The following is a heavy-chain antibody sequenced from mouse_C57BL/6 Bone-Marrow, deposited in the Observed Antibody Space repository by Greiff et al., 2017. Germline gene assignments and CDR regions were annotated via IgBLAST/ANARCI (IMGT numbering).Heavy chain of an antibody. J-gene: IGHJ4*01. D-gene: IGHD2-10*02. CDR1: GYTFTSYW. V-gene: IGHV1-74*01. CDR2: IHPSDSGT. CDR3: AICAYGHYGEAMDY. Sequence: QVQLQQPGAELVKPGASVKVSCKASGYTFTSYWMHWVKQRPGQGLEWIGRIHPSDSGTNYNQKFKGKATLTVDKSSSTASLQLSSLTSEDSAVYYCAICAYGHYGEAMDYWGQGTSVTVSS.